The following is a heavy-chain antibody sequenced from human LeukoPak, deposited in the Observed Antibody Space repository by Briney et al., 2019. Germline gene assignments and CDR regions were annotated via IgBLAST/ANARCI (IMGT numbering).Heavy chain of an antibody. CDR1: GFTFSSYV. CDR3: ARDPMRYCSSTSCYGFDY. V-gene: IGHV3-33*08. Sequence: GGSLRLSCAASGFTFSSYVMSWVRQAPGKGLEWVAVIWYDGSNKYYADSVKGRFTISRDNSKNTLYLQMNSLRAEDTAVYYCARDPMRYCSSTSCYGFDYWGQGTLVTVSS. CDR2: IWYDGSNK. D-gene: IGHD2-2*01. J-gene: IGHJ4*02.